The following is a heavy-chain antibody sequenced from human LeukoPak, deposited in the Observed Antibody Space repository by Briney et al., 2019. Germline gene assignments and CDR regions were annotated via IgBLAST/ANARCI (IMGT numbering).Heavy chain of an antibody. D-gene: IGHD3-10*01. CDR2: LHPDGSIT. J-gene: IGHJ4*02. V-gene: IGHV3-74*01. CDR3: ARNWLGTSQGVER. CDR1: GFSLTNAW. Sequence: QPGGSLRLSCAASGFSLTNAWMHWVRQGPGQGLVWLSRLHPDGSITTYADSVKGRFTISRDTAKNTMYLQMNSLRVEDTAAYYCARNWLGTSQGVERWGQGTLVTVSS.